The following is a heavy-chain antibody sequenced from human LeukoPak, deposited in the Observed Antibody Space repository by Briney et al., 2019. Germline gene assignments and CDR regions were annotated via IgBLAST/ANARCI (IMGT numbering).Heavy chain of an antibody. CDR3: ARDWYCSGGSCYGYFDY. J-gene: IGHJ4*02. CDR1: RFTFSSSA. CDR2: IWYDGSNK. Sequence: PGRSLRLSCAASRFTFSSSAMHWVRQAPGKGLEWVAVIWYDGSNKYYADSVKGRFTISRDNSKNTLYLQMNSLRAEDTAVYYCARDWYCSGGSCYGYFDYWGQGTLVTVSS. D-gene: IGHD2-15*01. V-gene: IGHV3-33*08.